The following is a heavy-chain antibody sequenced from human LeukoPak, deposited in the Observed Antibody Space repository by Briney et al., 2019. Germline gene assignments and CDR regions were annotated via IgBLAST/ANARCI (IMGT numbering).Heavy chain of an antibody. CDR3: AAGGIAAAGTLGDSWFDP. CDR2: IYYSGST. CDR1: GGSISSYY. V-gene: IGHV4-59*01. D-gene: IGHD6-13*01. Sequence: PSETLSLTCTVSGGSISSYYWSWIRQPPGKGLEWIGYIYYSGSTNYNPSLKSRVTISVDTSKNQFSLKLSSVTAEDTAVYYCAAGGIAAAGTLGDSWFDPWGQGTLVTVSS. J-gene: IGHJ5*02.